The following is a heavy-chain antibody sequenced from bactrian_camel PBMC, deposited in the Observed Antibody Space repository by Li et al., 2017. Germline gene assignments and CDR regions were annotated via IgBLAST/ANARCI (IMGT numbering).Heavy chain of an antibody. D-gene: IGHD6*01. CDR3: AEGRGSRGEHCYSLNY. CDR1: GYAVSSTR. V-gene: IGHV3S53*01. CDR2: IERSGKI. J-gene: IGHJ4*01. Sequence: QLVESGGGSVQAGGSLRLSCAASGYAVSSTRMGWFRQAPGQKREGVAAIERSGKITYADSVLGRFTISRDNARNTVYLQMNNLQPEDTATYYCAEGRGSRGEHCYSLNYWGQGTQVTVS.